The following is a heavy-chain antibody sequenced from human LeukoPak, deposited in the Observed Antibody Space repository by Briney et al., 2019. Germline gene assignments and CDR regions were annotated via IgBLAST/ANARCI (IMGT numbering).Heavy chain of an antibody. Sequence: GGSLRLSCAASGVRFSSYVMSWVRQAPGKGLEYVSSIDGSDGASYYADSVKGRFTISRDNSNNTLFLQMNSLRVEDTAVYYCARVDSGNYDYWGQGTLLTVSS. J-gene: IGHJ4*02. V-gene: IGHV3-23*01. CDR3: ARVDSGNYDY. CDR2: IDGSDGAS. CDR1: GVRFSSYV. D-gene: IGHD1-26*01.